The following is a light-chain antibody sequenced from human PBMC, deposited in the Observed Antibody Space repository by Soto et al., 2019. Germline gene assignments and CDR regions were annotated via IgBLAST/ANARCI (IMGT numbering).Light chain of an antibody. CDR1: QRISGNY. Sequence: EIVLTQSPGTLSLSPGERATLSCRASQRISGNYLAWYQQKPGQAPRLLIYGASSRATGIPDRFSGSASGTAFTLTISRLEPEDFAVYYCQQYGSSFTWTFGQGTKVEI. CDR3: QQYGSSFTWT. V-gene: IGKV3-20*01. CDR2: GAS. J-gene: IGKJ1*01.